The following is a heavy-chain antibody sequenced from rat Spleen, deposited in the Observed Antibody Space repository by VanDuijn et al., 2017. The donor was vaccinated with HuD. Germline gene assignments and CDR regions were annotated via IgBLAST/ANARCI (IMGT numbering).Heavy chain of an antibody. Sequence: EVQLVESGGGLVQPGRFLKLSCVVSGFTFSNNAMAWVRQAPTKGLEWVASISAAGGNSYYRDSVKGRFTISRDNAKNTLYLQMDSLRSEDTATYYCARRYYSGFDYWGQGVMVTVSS. J-gene: IGHJ2*01. V-gene: IGHV5S13*01. D-gene: IGHD1-1*01. CDR1: GFTFSNNA. CDR2: ISAAGGNS. CDR3: ARRYYSGFDY.